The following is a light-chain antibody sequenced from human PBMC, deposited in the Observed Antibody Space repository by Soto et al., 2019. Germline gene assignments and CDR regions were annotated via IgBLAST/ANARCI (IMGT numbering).Light chain of an antibody. V-gene: IGKV1-5*03. Sequence: DIPMTQSPSTLSASVGDRVTITCRASQSISTWLAWYQQKAGKAPKLLIYKASSLEGGVPSRFSGSGSGTEFNITISSLQPDDFATYYCQQYNTHPLTFGGGTTVDIK. CDR3: QQYNTHPLT. J-gene: IGKJ4*01. CDR2: KAS. CDR1: QSISTW.